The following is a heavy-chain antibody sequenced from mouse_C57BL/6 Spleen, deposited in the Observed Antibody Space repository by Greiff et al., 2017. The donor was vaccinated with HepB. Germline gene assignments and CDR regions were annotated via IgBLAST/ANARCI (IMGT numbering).Heavy chain of an antibody. J-gene: IGHJ3*01. D-gene: IGHD2-5*01. CDR1: GYTFTDYY. V-gene: IGHV1-76*01. CDR2: IYPGSGNT. Sequence: QVQLKESGAELVRPGASVKLSCKASGYTFTDYYINWVKQRPGQGLEWIARIYPGSGNTYYNEKFKGKATLTAEKSSSTAYMQLSSLTSEDSAVYFCARSYSNYVAWFAYWGQGTLVTVSA. CDR3: ARSYSNYVAWFAY.